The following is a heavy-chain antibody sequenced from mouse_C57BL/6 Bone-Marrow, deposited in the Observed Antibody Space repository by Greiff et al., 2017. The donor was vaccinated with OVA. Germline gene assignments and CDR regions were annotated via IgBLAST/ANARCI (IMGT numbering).Heavy chain of an antibody. V-gene: IGHV1-76*01. D-gene: IGHD2-14*01. J-gene: IGHJ3*01. CDR2: IYPGSGDT. CDR1: GYTFTDYY. Sequence: QVQLQQSGAELVRPGASVKLSCKASGYTFTDYYINWVKQRPGQGLEWIARIYPGSGDTYYNEKFKGKATLTAEKSSSTAYMQLSSLTSEDSAVYFCARAGVLWGQGTLVTVSA. CDR3: ARAGVL.